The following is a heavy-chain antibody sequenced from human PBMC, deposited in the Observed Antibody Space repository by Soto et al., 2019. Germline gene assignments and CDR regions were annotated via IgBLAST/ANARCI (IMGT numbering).Heavy chain of an antibody. CDR2: INPTTGGT. V-gene: IGHV1-2*02. Sequence: QVQLVQSGAEVKKPGASVKVSCKASGYTFIDYYMHWVRQAPGQGLEWMGWINPTTGGTKSAQNFQGRVTMTRDTSISTAYMELSRLTSDDMSVYYWARKVRDYNFDYWGQGTLVTVSS. D-gene: IGHD4-17*01. CDR3: ARKVRDYNFDY. J-gene: IGHJ4*02. CDR1: GYTFIDYY.